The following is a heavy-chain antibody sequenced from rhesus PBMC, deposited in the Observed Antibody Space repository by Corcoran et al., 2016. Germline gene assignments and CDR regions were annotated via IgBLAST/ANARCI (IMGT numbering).Heavy chain of an antibody. CDR3: ARDRGYSNYGDY. CDR2: IYGSSGST. J-gene: IGHJ4*01. CDR1: GYSISSGYD. Sequence: QVQLQESGPGVVKPSETLSLTCAVSGYSISSGYDWSWIRQPPGKGLEWIGYIYGSSGSTNYNPSLKIRVTIAIDTSKNQFSLNLSSVTAADTAVYYCARDRGYSNYGDYWGQGVLVTVSS. D-gene: IGHD4-23*01. V-gene: IGHV4-127*01.